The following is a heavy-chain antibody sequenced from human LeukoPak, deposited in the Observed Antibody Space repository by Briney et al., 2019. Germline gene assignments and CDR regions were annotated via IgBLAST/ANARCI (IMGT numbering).Heavy chain of an antibody. J-gene: IGHJ4*02. Sequence: PSETLSLTCTVSGGSISSYYWSWIRQPPGKGLEWIGYIYYTGATYYNPSLKSRVTISLDTSKNQFSLKLSSVAAADAAVYYCARAGYSYGTGYYFDYWGPGALVTVSS. CDR3: ARAGYSYGTGYYFDY. CDR2: IYYTGAT. V-gene: IGHV4-59*01. CDR1: GGSISSYY. D-gene: IGHD5-18*01.